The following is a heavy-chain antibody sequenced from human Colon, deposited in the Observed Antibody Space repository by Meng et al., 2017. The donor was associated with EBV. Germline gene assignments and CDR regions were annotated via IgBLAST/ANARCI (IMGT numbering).Heavy chain of an antibody. CDR2: IIHGGSP. CDR3: ARRPTGIDY. CDR1: GGSLSGAY. Sequence: QGELRQWGGGLLKPSETWSLNCAVNGGSLSGAYWNWIRQPPGKGVEWIGEIIHGGSPSYNPSLQSRVTISIDTSKNQLSLMLSSVTAADTAVYYCARRPTGIDYWGQGTLVTVSS. D-gene: IGHD2-8*02. V-gene: IGHV4-34*12. J-gene: IGHJ4*02.